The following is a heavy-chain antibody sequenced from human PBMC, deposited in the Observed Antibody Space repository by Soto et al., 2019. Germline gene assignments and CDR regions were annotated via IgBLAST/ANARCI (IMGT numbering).Heavy chain of an antibody. CDR2: VHPDSGGT. Sequence: ASVKVSCKTSGYIFTDHLIHWVRQSPGQWLQWVGWVHPDSGGTNVAQAFQDRVTMTADTSITTAYMDLARLRPDDTAIFYCARGAQGFFPVSGIYFYFDHWGQGTPVTVSS. D-gene: IGHD3-22*01. V-gene: IGHV1-2*02. CDR1: GYIFTDHL. J-gene: IGHJ4*02. CDR3: ARGAQGFFPVSGIYFYFDH.